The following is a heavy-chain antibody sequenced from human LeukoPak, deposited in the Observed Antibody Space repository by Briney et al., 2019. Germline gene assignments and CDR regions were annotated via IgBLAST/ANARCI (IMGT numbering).Heavy chain of an antibody. CDR3: ARASFRSSGWTPSYYYGMDV. J-gene: IGHJ6*02. Sequence: SVKVSCKASGGTFSSYAISWVRQAPGQGLEWMGGIIPIFGTANYAQKFQGRVTITADESTSTAYMELSSLRSEDTAVYYCARASFRSSGWTPSYYYGMDVWGQGITVTVSS. CDR1: GGTFSSYA. D-gene: IGHD6-19*01. V-gene: IGHV1-69*13. CDR2: IIPIFGTA.